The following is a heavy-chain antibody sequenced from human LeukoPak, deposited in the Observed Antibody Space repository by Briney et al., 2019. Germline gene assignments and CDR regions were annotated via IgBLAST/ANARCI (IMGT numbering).Heavy chain of an antibody. CDR2: INHSGST. J-gene: IGHJ4*02. V-gene: IGHV4-34*01. D-gene: IGHD6-13*01. CDR1: GGSFSGYY. Sequence: SETLSLTCAVYGGSFSGYYWSWIRQPPGKGLEWIGEINHSGSTNYNLSLKSRVTISVDTSKNQFSLKLSSVTAADTAVYYCARGRIAAAVHSFDYWGQGTLVTVSS. CDR3: ARGRIAAAVHSFDY.